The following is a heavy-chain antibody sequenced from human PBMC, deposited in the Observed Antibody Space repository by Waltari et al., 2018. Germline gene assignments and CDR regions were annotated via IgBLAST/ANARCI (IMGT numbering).Heavy chain of an antibody. J-gene: IGHJ5*02. CDR1: SGYY. V-gene: IGHV4-34*01. D-gene: IGHD3-10*01. CDR3: ASNSGSYFRRWWFDP. Sequence: SGYYWSWIRQPPGKGLEWIGEINHSGSTNYNPSLKSRVTISVDTSKNQFSLKLSSVTAADTAVYYCASNSGSYFRRWWFDPWGQGTLVTVSS. CDR2: INHSGST.